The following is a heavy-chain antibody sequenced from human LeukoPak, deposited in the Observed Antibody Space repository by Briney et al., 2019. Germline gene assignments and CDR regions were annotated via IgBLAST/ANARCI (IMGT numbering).Heavy chain of an antibody. V-gene: IGHV3-21*01. CDR2: ISSSSSYI. Sequence: PGGSLRLSCAASGFTFSSYSMTWVRQAPGKGLEWVSSISSSSSYIYYADSVKGRFTISRDNAKNSLYLQMNSLRAEDTAVYYCARDSDGYNPHYFDYWGQGTLVTVSS. D-gene: IGHD5-24*01. J-gene: IGHJ4*02. CDR3: ARDSDGYNPHYFDY. CDR1: GFTFSSYS.